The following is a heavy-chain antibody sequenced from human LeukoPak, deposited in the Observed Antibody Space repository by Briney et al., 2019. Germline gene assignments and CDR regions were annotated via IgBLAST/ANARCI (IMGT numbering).Heavy chain of an antibody. D-gene: IGHD6-13*01. CDR2: IYYSGST. CDR3: ARDEPGTSSSRFDY. V-gene: IGHV4-39*07. Sequence: PSETLSLTCTVSGGSISSSSYYWGWIRQPPGKGLEWIGSIYYSGSTYYNPSLKSRVTISVDPSNNQFSLKLSSVTAADTAVYYCARDEPGTSSSRFDYWGQGTLVTVSS. J-gene: IGHJ4*02. CDR1: GGSISSSSYY.